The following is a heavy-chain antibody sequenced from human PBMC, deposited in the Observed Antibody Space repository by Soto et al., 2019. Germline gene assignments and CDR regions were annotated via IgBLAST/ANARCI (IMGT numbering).Heavy chain of an antibody. J-gene: IGHJ4*02. CDR2: ISYSGSNK. Sequence: VQLVESGGGVVQPGRSLRLSCAASGFTFNSYAMHWVRQAPGKGLEWVAVISYSGSNKSYADSVKGRFAISRDNSMNTLYLQMNSLRAEDTAVYYCARDFLAFDYWGQGTLVTVSS. CDR3: ARDFLAFDY. V-gene: IGHV3-30*09. CDR1: GFTFNSYA.